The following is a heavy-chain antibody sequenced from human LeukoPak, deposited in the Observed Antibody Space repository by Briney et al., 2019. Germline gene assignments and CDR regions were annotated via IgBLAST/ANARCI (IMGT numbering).Heavy chain of an antibody. J-gene: IGHJ4*02. D-gene: IGHD2-2*01. CDR1: GFTSTGHY. CDR3: AREGSDQLSKDFDY. Sequence: ASVKVSCKSSGFTSTGHYIHWVRQAPGQGLEWMGYIGPRNSAASYAEKFQGRVTMTRDTSLSTAYMELSRLTSDDTAVYYCAREGSDQLSKDFDYWGQGTLVTVSS. CDR2: IGPRNSAA. V-gene: IGHV1-2*02.